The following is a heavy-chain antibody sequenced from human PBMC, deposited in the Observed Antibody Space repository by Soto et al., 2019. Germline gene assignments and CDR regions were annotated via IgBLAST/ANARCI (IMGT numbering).Heavy chain of an antibody. V-gene: IGHV4-59*01. Sequence: ETLSLTCTVSGGSISSYYWSWIRQPPGKGLEWIGYIYYSGSTNYNPSLKSRVTISVDTSKNQFSLKLSSVTAADTAVYYCARERFYYDILTGFKDDAFDIWGQGTMVTVSS. CDR3: ARERFYYDILTGFKDDAFDI. J-gene: IGHJ3*02. CDR2: IYYSGST. CDR1: GGSISSYY. D-gene: IGHD3-9*01.